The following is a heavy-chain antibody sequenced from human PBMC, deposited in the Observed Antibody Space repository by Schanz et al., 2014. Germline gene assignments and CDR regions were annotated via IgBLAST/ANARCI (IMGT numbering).Heavy chain of an antibody. Sequence: VQLVESGGGVVQPGRSLRLSCAASGFTFSSYAMHWVRQAPGKGLEWVSALSGSGGSTYYADSVKGRFTISRDNAKNSLYLQMNSLRAEDTAVYYCARDRRFFDRDDLYYFDSWGQGTLVTVSS. V-gene: IGHV3-23*04. CDR1: GFTFSSYA. CDR2: LSGSGGST. CDR3: ARDRRFFDRDDLYYFDS. D-gene: IGHD3-3*01. J-gene: IGHJ4*02.